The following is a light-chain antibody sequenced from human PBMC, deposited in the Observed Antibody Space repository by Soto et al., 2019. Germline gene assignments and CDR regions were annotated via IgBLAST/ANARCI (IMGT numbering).Light chain of an antibody. J-gene: IGKJ1*01. CDR2: DAS. V-gene: IGKV3-11*01. CDR3: QQRRYWPVT. CDR1: QSVSSY. Sequence: EIVLTQSPATLSLSPGEGATLSCKASQSVSSYFAWYQQKPGQAPRLLIYDASNRATGVPARFSGSGSGTDFTLTISSLEPEDFAVYYCQQRRYWPVTFGQGTKV.